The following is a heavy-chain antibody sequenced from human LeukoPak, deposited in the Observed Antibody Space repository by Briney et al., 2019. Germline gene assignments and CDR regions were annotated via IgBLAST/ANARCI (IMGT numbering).Heavy chain of an antibody. CDR1: GGTFSSYA. V-gene: IGHV1-69*06. CDR2: IIPIFGTA. CDR3: ASLTSYAAYGSGSIDY. Sequence: ASVKVSCKASGGTFSSYAISWVRQAPGQGLEWMGGIIPIFGTANYAQKFQGRVTITADKSTSTAYMELSSLRSEDTAVYYCASLTSYAAYGSGSIDYWGQGTLVTVSS. J-gene: IGHJ4*02. D-gene: IGHD3-10*01.